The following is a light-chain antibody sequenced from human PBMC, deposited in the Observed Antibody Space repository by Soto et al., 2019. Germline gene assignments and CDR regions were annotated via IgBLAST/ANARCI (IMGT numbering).Light chain of an antibody. Sequence: DIQMTESPSTLSASVLDRVTITCXSSQSISSWLAWYQQKPGKAPKLLIYKASSLESGVPSRFSGSGSGTEFTLTISSLQPDDFATYYCQQYNSYSEITFGQGTRLEIK. CDR3: QQYNSYSEIT. V-gene: IGKV1-5*03. CDR1: QSISSW. CDR2: KAS. J-gene: IGKJ5*01.